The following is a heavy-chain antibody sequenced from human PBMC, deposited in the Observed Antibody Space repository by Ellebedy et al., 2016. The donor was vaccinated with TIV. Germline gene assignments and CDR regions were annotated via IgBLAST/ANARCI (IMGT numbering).Heavy chain of an antibody. CDR2: ISSRASIM. V-gene: IGHV3-48*03. D-gene: IGHD3-10*01. Sequence: PGGSLRLSCAASGFTFSRFEMNWVRQAPGKGLEWISSISSRASIMPYTDSVKCRFTISRDNAKNTLFLQMNGLRVEDTAIYFWARDSGAFYASGRDHEGYDYYGMDVWGQGTTVTVS. CDR3: ARDSGAFYASGRDHEGYDYYGMDV. J-gene: IGHJ6*02. CDR1: GFTFSRFE.